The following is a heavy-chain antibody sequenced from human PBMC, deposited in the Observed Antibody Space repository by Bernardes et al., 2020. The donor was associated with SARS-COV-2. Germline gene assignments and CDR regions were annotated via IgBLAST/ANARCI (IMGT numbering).Heavy chain of an antibody. D-gene: IGHD3-3*01. CDR2: INQSGSEK. Sequence: GGALRLPCEASEFPFSVYLLSWVRPAPGKGLGWVGNINQSGSEKYNLGPVKGRITISHNNTKNSLYLQMNSVTAEDTAVFYCARDLAHYDFWSGHSAGRPYGMDVWGQGTTVTVSS. CDR3: ARDLAHYDFWSGHSAGRPYGMDV. V-gene: IGHV3-7*01. CDR1: EFPFSVYL. J-gene: IGHJ6*02.